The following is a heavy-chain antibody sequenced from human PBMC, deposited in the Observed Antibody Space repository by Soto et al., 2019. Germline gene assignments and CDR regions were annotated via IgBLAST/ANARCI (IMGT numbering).Heavy chain of an antibody. CDR1: GYTFTSYG. CDR2: ISAYNGNT. D-gene: IGHD2-2*01. Sequence: QVQLVQSGAEVKKLGASVKVSCKASGYTFTSYGISWVRQAPGQGLEWMGWISAYNGNTNYAQKLQGRVTMTTDTSTSTAYMELRSLRSDDTAVYYCARSRPAAPQWLYAFDIWGQGTMVTVSS. J-gene: IGHJ3*02. CDR3: ARSRPAAPQWLYAFDI. V-gene: IGHV1-18*01.